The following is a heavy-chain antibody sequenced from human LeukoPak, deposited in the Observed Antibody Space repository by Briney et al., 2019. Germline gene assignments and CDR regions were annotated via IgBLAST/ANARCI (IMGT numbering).Heavy chain of an antibody. J-gene: IGHJ4*02. CDR1: GGSISSSSYY. CDR3: ARYSGTDYFDY. Sequence: SETLSLTCTVSGGSISSSSYYWGWIRQPPGKGLEWIGSIYYSGSTYYNPSLKSRVTISVDTSKNQFSLKLSSVTAADTAVYYCARYSGTDYFDYWGQGTLVTVSS. D-gene: IGHD1-26*01. CDR2: IYYSGST. V-gene: IGHV4-39*01.